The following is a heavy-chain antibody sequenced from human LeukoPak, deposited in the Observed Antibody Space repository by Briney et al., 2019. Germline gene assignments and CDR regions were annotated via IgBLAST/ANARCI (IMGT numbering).Heavy chain of an antibody. CDR3: ARSKGLLNFDY. D-gene: IGHD4-11*01. CDR1: GGTFSKFG. Sequence: SVKVSCKASGGTFSKFGISWVRQAPGQGLEWLGGIIPIFGATNYAQKFQGRVTITTDESTSTAYMELSSLRSEDTAVYYCARSKGLLNFDYWGQGTLVTVSS. V-gene: IGHV1-69*05. CDR2: IIPIFGAT. J-gene: IGHJ4*02.